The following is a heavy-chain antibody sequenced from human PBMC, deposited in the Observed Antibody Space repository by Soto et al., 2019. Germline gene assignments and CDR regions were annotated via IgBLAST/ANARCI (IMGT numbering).Heavy chain of an antibody. D-gene: IGHD2-15*01. Sequence: SETLSLTCTVSGGSISSGGYYWSWIRQHPGKGLEWIGYIYYSGSTYYNPSLKSRVTISVDTSKNQFSLKLSSVTAADTAVYYCARGAVVVVAATSYHFDYWGQGTLVTVSS. CDR2: IYYSGST. V-gene: IGHV4-31*03. J-gene: IGHJ4*02. CDR3: ARGAVVVVAATSYHFDY. CDR1: GGSISSGGYY.